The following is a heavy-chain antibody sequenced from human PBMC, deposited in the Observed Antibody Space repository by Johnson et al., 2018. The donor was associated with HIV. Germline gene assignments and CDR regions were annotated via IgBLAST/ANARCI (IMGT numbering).Heavy chain of an antibody. V-gene: IGHV3-7*03. D-gene: IGHD6-6*01. CDR3: ASLVGSSSGEAFDI. CDR1: GFTFITYW. Sequence: VQLVESGGGLVQPGGSLRLSCAASGFTFITYWMSWVRQAPGKGLEWVANIKQDGSEKYYVDSVKGRFTISRDNAKNSLYLQMNSLRAEDTAVYYCASLVGSSSGEAFDIWGQGTKVTVSS. J-gene: IGHJ3*02. CDR2: IKQDGSEK.